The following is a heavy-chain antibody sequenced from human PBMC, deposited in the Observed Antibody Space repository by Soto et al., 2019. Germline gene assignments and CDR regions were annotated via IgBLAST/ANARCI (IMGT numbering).Heavy chain of an antibody. CDR1: GGSVSSGSYY. Sequence: PSETLSLTCTVSGGSVSSGSYYWSWIRQPPGKGLEWIGYIYYSGSTNYNPSLKSRVTISVDTSKNQFSLKLSSVTAADTAVYYCARGLVGATSDYWGQGTLVTVSS. CDR3: ARGLVGATSDY. V-gene: IGHV4-61*01. CDR2: IYYSGST. D-gene: IGHD1-26*01. J-gene: IGHJ4*02.